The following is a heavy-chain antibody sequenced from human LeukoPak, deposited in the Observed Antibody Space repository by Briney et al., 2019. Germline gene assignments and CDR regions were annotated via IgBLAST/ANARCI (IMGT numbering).Heavy chain of an antibody. CDR1: GGSFSGYY. CDR2: INHSGST. CDR3: ARGADCSSTSCYAFDI. Sequence: SETLSLTCAVYGGSFSGYYWSWIYQPPGKGLEWIGEINHSGSTNYNPSLKSRATISVDTSKNQFSLKLSSVTAADTAVYYCARGADCSSTSCYAFDIWGQGTMVTVSS. J-gene: IGHJ3*02. D-gene: IGHD2-2*01. V-gene: IGHV4-34*01.